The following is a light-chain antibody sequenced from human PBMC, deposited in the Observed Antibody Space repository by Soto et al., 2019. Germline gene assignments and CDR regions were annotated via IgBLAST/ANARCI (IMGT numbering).Light chain of an antibody. CDR2: AAS. CDR3: KQSYSTQWT. Sequence: DIQMTPSPSSLSASVVDRVNMTCRASRSISRYLSWYQQKPGKAPNLLIYAASSLQSGVPSRFSGAGSGTDFTLTIANLHPEDFAIYYCKQSYSTQWTFGQGTKVDIK. CDR1: RSISRY. J-gene: IGKJ1*01. V-gene: IGKV1-39*01.